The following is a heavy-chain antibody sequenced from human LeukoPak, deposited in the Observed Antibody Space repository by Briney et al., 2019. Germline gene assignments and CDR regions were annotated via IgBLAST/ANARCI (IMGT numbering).Heavy chain of an antibody. Sequence: ASVKVSCKASGYTFTGYYMHWVRQAPGQGLEWMGRINPNSGGTNYAQKFQGRVTMTRDTSISTAYMELSRLRSDDTAVYDCARDYYDSSGYYEGVYWGQGTLVTVSS. CDR3: ARDYYDSSGYYEGVY. CDR1: GYTFTGYY. D-gene: IGHD3-22*01. J-gene: IGHJ4*02. V-gene: IGHV1-2*06. CDR2: INPNSGGT.